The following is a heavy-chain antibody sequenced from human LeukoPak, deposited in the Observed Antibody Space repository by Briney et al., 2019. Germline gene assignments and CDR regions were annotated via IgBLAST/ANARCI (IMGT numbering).Heavy chain of an antibody. CDR3: TRVIGHGAGDEAFDI. Sequence: ASVKVSCKASGYTFSSYAMIWARQAPGQGLEWMGWINTNTGNPTYAQGFTGRFVFSLDTSVSTAYLQINSLKAEDTAVYYCTRVIGHGAGDEAFDIWGQGTMVTVSS. CDR1: GYTFSSYA. J-gene: IGHJ3*02. D-gene: IGHD2-21*01. CDR2: INTNTGNP. V-gene: IGHV7-4-1*02.